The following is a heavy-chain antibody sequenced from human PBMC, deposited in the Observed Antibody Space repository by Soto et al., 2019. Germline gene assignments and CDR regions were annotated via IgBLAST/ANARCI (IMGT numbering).Heavy chain of an antibody. V-gene: IGHV3-23*01. Sequence: GGSLRLSCAASGFTFSSYAMSWVRQAPGKGLEWVSAISGSGGSTYYADSVKGRFTISRDNSKNTLYLQMNSLRAEDTAVYYCAKDPEVDYGDLYYYYGMDVWGQGTTVTVSS. CDR2: ISGSGGST. J-gene: IGHJ6*02. CDR1: GFTFSSYA. D-gene: IGHD4-17*01. CDR3: AKDPEVDYGDLYYYYGMDV.